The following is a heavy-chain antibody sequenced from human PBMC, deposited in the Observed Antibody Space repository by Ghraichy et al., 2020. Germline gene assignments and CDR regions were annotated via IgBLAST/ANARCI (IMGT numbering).Heavy chain of an antibody. D-gene: IGHD2-2*01. CDR3: AREGGYCSTSCYVPRYYYGMDV. CDR1: GYTFTGYY. V-gene: IGHV1-2*04. Sequence: ASVKVSCKASGYTFTGYYMHWVRQAPGQGLEWMGWINPNSGGTNYAQKFQGWVTMTRDTSISTAYMELSRLRSDDTAVYYCAREGGYCSTSCYVPRYYYGMDVWGQGTTVTVSS. J-gene: IGHJ6*02. CDR2: INPNSGGT.